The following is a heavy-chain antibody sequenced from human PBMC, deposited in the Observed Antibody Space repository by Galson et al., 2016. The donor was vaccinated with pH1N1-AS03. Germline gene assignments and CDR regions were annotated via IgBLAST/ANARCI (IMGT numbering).Heavy chain of an antibody. CDR1: GYTFTSYG. V-gene: IGHV1-18*01. J-gene: IGHJ4*02. Sequence: SVKVSCKASGYTFTSYGISWVRQAPGQGLEWMGWISAYNGNTNYAQKLQGRVTVTTDTSTSTASMELRSLRSDDTAVYYWARVQYQLLPSDYWGQGTLVTVSS. D-gene: IGHD2-2*01. CDR2: ISAYNGNT. CDR3: ARVQYQLLPSDY.